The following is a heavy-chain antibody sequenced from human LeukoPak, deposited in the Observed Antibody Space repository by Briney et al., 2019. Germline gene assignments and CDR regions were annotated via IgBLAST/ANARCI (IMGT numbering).Heavy chain of an antibody. CDR1: GYTLTELS. D-gene: IGHD2-15*01. J-gene: IGHJ6*02. Sequence: RASVNVSCKVSGYTLTELSMHWVRQAPGKGLEWMGGFDPEDGETIYAQKFQGRVTMTEDTSTDTAYMELSSLRSEDTAVYYCATARGGTHDYYYYGMDVWGQGTTVTVSS. V-gene: IGHV1-24*01. CDR2: FDPEDGET. CDR3: ATARGGTHDYYYYGMDV.